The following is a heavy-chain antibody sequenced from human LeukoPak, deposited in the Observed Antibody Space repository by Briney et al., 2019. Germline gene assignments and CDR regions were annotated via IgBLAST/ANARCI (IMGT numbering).Heavy chain of an antibody. CDR3: ARDTNPSSSSGYYGSGSYYNPLDY. Sequence: RASVKDSCKPSLYTFTSYYMHWVRQAPGQRLEWMGIINPSGGRTSYAQTFQGRDTMTRDTSTSTVYMELSSLRSEDTAVYYCARDTNPSSSSGYYGSGSYYNPLDYWGQGTLVTVSS. CDR2: INPSGGRT. J-gene: IGHJ4*02. CDR1: LYTFTSYY. V-gene: IGHV1-46*03. D-gene: IGHD3-10*01.